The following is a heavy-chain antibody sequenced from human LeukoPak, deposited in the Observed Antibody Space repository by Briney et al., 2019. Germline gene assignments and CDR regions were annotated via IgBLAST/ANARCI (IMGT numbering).Heavy chain of an antibody. CDR3: ARGPPYNYDSSGYYRFDY. V-gene: IGHV4-34*01. J-gene: IGHJ4*02. Sequence: PSATLSLTCVVYGGSFSGYYWSWIRQPPGKGLEWIGEINHSGTTKYNPSLKSRVTIFVDTSKNQFSLKVTSVTAADTAVYYCARGPPYNYDSSGYYRFDYWGQGTLVTVSS. CDR1: GGSFSGYY. CDR2: INHSGTT. D-gene: IGHD3-22*01.